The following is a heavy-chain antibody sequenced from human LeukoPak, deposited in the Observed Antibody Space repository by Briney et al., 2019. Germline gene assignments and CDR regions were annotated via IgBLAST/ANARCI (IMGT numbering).Heavy chain of an antibody. D-gene: IGHD3-10*01. CDR3: ARGVYYGSGNYYNVWNY. J-gene: IGHJ4*02. CDR1: GGSFNGYY. V-gene: IGHV4-34*01. Sequence: KTSETLSLTCAVYGGSFNGYYWSWIREPPGKGLEWIGEINHSGSTNYNPSLKSRATISVDTSKNQFSLKLSSVTAADTAVYYCARGVYYGSGNYYNVWNYWGQGTLVTVSS. CDR2: INHSGST.